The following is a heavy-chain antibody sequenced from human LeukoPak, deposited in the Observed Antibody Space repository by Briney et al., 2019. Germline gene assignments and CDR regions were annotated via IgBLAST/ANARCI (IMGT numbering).Heavy chain of an antibody. CDR1: GFTFSSYG. V-gene: IGHV3-30*02. CDR2: IRYDGSNK. D-gene: IGHD4-17*01. Sequence: PGGSLRLSCAASGFTFSSYGMHWVRQAPGKGLEWVAFIRYDGSNKYYADSVKGRFTISRDNSKNTLYLQMNSLRAEDTAVYYCASRDYGDYADFDYWGQGTLVTVSS. J-gene: IGHJ4*02. CDR3: ASRDYGDYADFDY.